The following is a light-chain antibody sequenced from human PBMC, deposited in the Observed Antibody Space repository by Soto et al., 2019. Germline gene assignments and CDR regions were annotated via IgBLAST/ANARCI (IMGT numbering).Light chain of an antibody. V-gene: IGKV1-39*01. CDR2: AAT. CDR3: QQSYSNPRT. CDR1: QGISSY. Sequence: DIQMTQSPSSLSASVGDRVTITCRASQGISSYLNWYQHKPGKAPNLLIYAATTLQSGVPSRFSGSGSGTDFTLTISSLQPEDFATYYCQQSYSNPRTSGQGTKVDI. J-gene: IGKJ1*01.